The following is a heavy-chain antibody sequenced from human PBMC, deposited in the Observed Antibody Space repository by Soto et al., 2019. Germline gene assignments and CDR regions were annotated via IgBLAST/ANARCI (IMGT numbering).Heavy chain of an antibody. CDR2: ITITGGSA. Sequence: PGRSLRLSCAASASTFPTYGVSWVRQAPGKGLGWVSTITITGGSAYYAESVRVRFTISXXXXXXTXSXLXXILRPQDTASYYCANQGIPEGWLDPWGQGP. J-gene: IGHJ5*02. V-gene: IGHV3-23*05. CDR3: ANQGIPEGWLDP. CDR1: ASTFPTYG. D-gene: IGHD2-21*01.